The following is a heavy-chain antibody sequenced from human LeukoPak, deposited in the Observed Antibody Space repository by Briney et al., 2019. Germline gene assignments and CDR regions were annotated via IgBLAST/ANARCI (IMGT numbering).Heavy chain of an antibody. CDR2: ISGSGGST. CDR3: AKDDGLYSPGYSSSWYSFGGMGAIDY. Sequence: PGGSLRLSCAASGFTFSSYGMSWVRQAPGKGLEWVSAISGSGGSTYYADSVKGRFTISRDNSKNTLYLQMNSLRAEDTAVYYCAKDDGLYSPGYSSSWYSFGGMGAIDYWGQGTLVTVSS. J-gene: IGHJ4*02. D-gene: IGHD6-13*01. V-gene: IGHV3-23*01. CDR1: GFTFSSYG.